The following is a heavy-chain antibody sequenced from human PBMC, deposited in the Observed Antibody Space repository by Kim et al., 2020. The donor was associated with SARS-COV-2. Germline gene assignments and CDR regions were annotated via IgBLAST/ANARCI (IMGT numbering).Heavy chain of an antibody. Sequence: SVQGRFTISRDNSKNTLYLQMNSLRAEDTAVYYCARDLYDSSGYSYGMDVWGQGTTVTVSS. D-gene: IGHD3-22*01. V-gene: IGHV3-30*01. CDR3: ARDLYDSSGYSYGMDV. J-gene: IGHJ6*02.